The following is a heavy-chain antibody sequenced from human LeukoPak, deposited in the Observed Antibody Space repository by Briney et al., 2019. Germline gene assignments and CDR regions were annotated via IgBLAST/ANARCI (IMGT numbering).Heavy chain of an antibody. D-gene: IGHD5-18*01. CDR3: ARVRSYGTFDY. V-gene: IGHV3-53*01. CDR1: GFTVSSDY. Sequence: GGSLRLSCAASGFTVSSDYMSWVRQAPGKGLEWVSVIYSGGSTYYADSVKGRSTISRDNSKNTLYLQMNSLRAERTAVYYCARVRSYGTFDYWGQGTLVTVSS. CDR2: IYSGGST. J-gene: IGHJ4*02.